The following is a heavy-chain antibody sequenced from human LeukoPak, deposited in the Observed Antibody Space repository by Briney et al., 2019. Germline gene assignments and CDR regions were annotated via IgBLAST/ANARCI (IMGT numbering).Heavy chain of an antibody. J-gene: IGHJ4*02. D-gene: IGHD3-3*01. Sequence: ASVKVSCKASGYTFTGYYMHWVRQAPGQGLEWMGWINPNSGGTNYAQKFQGRVTMTRDTSISTAYMELSRLRSDDTVVYYRARGDDFWSGYFDYWGQGTLVTVSS. CDR1: GYTFTGYY. CDR3: ARGDDFWSGYFDY. V-gene: IGHV1-2*02. CDR2: INPNSGGT.